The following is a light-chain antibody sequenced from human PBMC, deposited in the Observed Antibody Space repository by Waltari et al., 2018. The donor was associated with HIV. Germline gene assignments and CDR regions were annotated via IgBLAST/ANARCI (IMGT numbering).Light chain of an antibody. CDR1: QSVSRSY. J-gene: IGKJ4*01. CDR3: QQYDGSST. V-gene: IGKV3-20*01. CDR2: GAS. Sequence: EIVLTQSPGTLSLSPGESATLSCRASQSVSRSYLAWYQQKPGQAPRLLIYGASSRATGTPDRFSGSGSGTDFTLTINRLEPEDFAVYYCQQYDGSSTFGGGTKVEIK.